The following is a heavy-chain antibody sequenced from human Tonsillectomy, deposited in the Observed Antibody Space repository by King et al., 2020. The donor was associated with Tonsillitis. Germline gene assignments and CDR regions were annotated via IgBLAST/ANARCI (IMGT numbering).Heavy chain of an antibody. J-gene: IGHJ4*02. V-gene: IGHV3-21*01. D-gene: IGHD3-22*01. Sequence: VQLVESGGGLVKPGGSLRLPCAASGFTFSYYSMNWVRQAPGKGREWVSSISSSSTDLYYADSVKGRFTSSRQNDKNSLYLQMNSLRDEDTSVYYCARGDYYDTSGFADYWGQGTLVTVSS. CDR3: ARGDYYDTSGFADY. CDR2: ISSSSTDL. CDR1: GFTFSYYS.